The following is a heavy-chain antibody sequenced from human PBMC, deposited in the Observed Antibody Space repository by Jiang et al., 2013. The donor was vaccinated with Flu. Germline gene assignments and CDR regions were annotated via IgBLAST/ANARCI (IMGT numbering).Heavy chain of an antibody. CDR2: IYYTGST. CDR1: GGSIRGYY. J-gene: IGHJ3*02. Sequence: GLVKPSETLSLTCTVSGGSIRGYYWSWIRQPPGKGLEWIGYIYYTGSTNYNPSLKSRVTISVDTSKNQFSLKLSSVTAADTAVYYCARRKVVTPSAFDIWGQGTLVTVSS. V-gene: IGHV4-59*08. D-gene: IGHD4-23*01. CDR3: ARRKVVTPSAFDI.